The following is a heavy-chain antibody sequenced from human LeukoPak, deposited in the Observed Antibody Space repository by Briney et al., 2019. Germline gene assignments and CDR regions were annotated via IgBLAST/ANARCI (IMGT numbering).Heavy chain of an antibody. CDR3: ARDPTPKWELLPYFDY. D-gene: IGHD1-26*01. V-gene: IGHV3-21*01. CDR2: ISSSGRYT. J-gene: IGHJ4*02. CDR1: GFTFSDYS. Sequence: GGSLRLSCAACGFTFSDYSMNWVRQAPGKGLERVASISSSGRYTYYADSVKGRFTVTRDNAENSLSLQMDILGAEDTAVYFCARDPTPKWELLPYFDYWGRGTLVTVSS.